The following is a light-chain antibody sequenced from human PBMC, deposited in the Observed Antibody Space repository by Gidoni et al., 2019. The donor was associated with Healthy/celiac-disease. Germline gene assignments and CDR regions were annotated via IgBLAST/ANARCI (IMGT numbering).Light chain of an antibody. V-gene: IGKV3-15*01. Sequence: EIVMTQSPVTLSVSPGERATLSCRASQSVSSNLAWYQQKPGQAPRLLIDGASTRATGIPARFSGSGSGTEFTLTISSLQSEDFAVYYCQQYNNWPPVTFGQGTKLEIK. J-gene: IGKJ2*01. CDR2: GAS. CDR1: QSVSSN. CDR3: QQYNNWPPVT.